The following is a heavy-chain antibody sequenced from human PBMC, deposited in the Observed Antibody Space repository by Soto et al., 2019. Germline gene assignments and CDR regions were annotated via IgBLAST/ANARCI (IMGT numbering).Heavy chain of an antibody. D-gene: IGHD3-3*01. J-gene: IGHJ6*02. CDR2: ISNYNGKT. CDR1: GYTFTNYG. CDR3: ARVEIGEIFTDYWHGMDV. Sequence: GASVKVSCKASGYTFTNYGITWVRQAPGQGLEWMGWISNYNGKTNYAQILQGRVTMTTDTSTRTAYMELTSLRSDDTATYYCARVEIGEIFTDYWHGMDVWGQGTTVTVSS. V-gene: IGHV1-18*01.